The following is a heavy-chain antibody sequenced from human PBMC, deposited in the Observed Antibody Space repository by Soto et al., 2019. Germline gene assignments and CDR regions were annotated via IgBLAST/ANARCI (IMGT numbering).Heavy chain of an antibody. CDR1: GGSFSGYY. D-gene: IGHD3-3*01. CDR3: ARGYDFWSGYSPGHLDY. V-gene: IGHV4-34*01. J-gene: IGHJ4*02. CDR2: INHSGST. Sequence: PSETLSLTCAVYGGSFSGYYWSWIRQPPGKGLEWIGEINHSGSTNYNPSLKIRVTISVDTSKNQFSLKLSSVTAADTAVYYCARGYDFWSGYSPGHLDYWGQGTLVTVSS.